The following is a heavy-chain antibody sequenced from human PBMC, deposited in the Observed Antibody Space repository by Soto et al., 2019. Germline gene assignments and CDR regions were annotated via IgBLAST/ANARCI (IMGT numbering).Heavy chain of an antibody. CDR2: IYYSGST. J-gene: IGHJ4*02. D-gene: IGHD3-22*01. V-gene: IGHV4-31*03. CDR1: GGSISSGGYY. CDR3: VIYYYDSSGYPRPGN. Sequence: PSETLSLTCTVSGGSISSGGYYWGWIRQHPGKGLEWIGYIYYSGSTYYNPSLKSRVTISVDTSKNQFSLKLSSVTAADTAVYYCVIYYYDSSGYPRPGNWGQGTLVTVSS.